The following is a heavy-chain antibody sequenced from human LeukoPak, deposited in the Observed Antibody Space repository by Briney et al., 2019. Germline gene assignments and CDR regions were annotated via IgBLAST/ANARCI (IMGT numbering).Heavy chain of an antibody. V-gene: IGHV4-30-4*01. Sequence: SETLSLTCTVSGGSISSGDYYWSWIRQPPGKGLEWIGYIYYSGSTYYNPSLKSRVTISVDTSKNQFSLKLSSVTAADTAVYYCARGYYDFWSGYYGEYFDYWGQGTLVTVSS. CDR3: ARGYYDFWSGYYGEYFDY. CDR2: IYYSGST. D-gene: IGHD3-3*01. CDR1: GGSISSGDYY. J-gene: IGHJ4*02.